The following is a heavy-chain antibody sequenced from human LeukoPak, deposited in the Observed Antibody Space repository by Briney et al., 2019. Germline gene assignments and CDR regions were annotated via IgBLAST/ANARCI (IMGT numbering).Heavy chain of an antibody. J-gene: IGHJ6*02. D-gene: IGHD4-17*01. CDR2: ISYDGSNK. V-gene: IGHV3-30-3*01. Sequence: GGSLRLPCAASGFTFSSYAMHWVRQAPGKGLEWVAVISYDGSNKYYADSVKGRFTISRDNSKNTLYLQMNSLRAEDTAVYYCARGQTGGDYYYFGMDVWGQGTTVTVSS. CDR1: GFTFSSYA. CDR3: ARGQTGGDYYYFGMDV.